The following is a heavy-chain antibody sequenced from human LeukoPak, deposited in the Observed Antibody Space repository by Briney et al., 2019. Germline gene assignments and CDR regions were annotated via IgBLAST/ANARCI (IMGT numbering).Heavy chain of an antibody. J-gene: IGHJ6*02. Sequence: TGGSLRLSCAASGFTFSSYAMSWVRQAPGKGLEWVSAISGSGGSTYYADSVKGRFTISRDNSKNTLYLQMNSLRAEDTAVYYCAKVGGGWEYYYYYYGMDVWGQGTTVTVSS. CDR1: GFTFSSYA. CDR3: AKVGGGWEYYYYYYGMDV. CDR2: ISGSGGST. D-gene: IGHD6-19*01. V-gene: IGHV3-23*01.